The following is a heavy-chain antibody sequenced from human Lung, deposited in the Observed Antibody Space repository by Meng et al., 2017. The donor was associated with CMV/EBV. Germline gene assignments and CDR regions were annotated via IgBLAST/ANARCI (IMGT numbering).Heavy chain of an antibody. Sequence: YTFNDYGITWRRQAPRQGLEWMGWISPYNHNTNYAQNLQGRVTMTADTSTSTAYMDLRSLRSDDTAVYYCARGSPVDDYWSGYYSDNWGQGTLVTVSS. CDR1: YTFNDYG. V-gene: IGHV1-18*01. CDR2: ISPYNHNT. D-gene: IGHD3-3*01. CDR3: ARGSPVDDYWSGYYSDN. J-gene: IGHJ4*02.